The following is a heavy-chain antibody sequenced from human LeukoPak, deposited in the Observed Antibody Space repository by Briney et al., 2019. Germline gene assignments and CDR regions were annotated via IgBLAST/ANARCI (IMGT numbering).Heavy chain of an antibody. CDR2: IKQDGSEK. Sequence: PGGSLRLSCAASGFTFSSYWMSWVRQAPGKGLEWVANIKQDGSEKYYVDSVKGRFTISRDNAKNSLYLQMNSLRAEDTAVYYCARDRGSTTSKCNWFDPWGQGTLVTVSS. CDR3: ARDRGSTTSKCNWFDP. D-gene: IGHD4-11*01. V-gene: IGHV3-7*01. CDR1: GFTFSSYW. J-gene: IGHJ5*02.